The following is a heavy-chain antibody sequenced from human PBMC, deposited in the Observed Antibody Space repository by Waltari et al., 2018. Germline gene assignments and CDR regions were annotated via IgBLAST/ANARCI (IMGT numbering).Heavy chain of an antibody. CDR2: ISVSDAT. CDR1: GFPSFTHA. J-gene: IGHJ1*01. Sequence: EVHLLASGGGLIHPGASSRLPCPAFGFPSFTHAINWVRQAQGKGLEWVSSISVSDATYYADSVKGRFTVSRDYSDNTIHLQMDSLRAEDTAVYFCAKPFYNWDDPLHSWGQGGPVIVSS. CDR3: AKPFYNWDDPLHS. D-gene: IGHD1-20*01. V-gene: IGHV3-23*01.